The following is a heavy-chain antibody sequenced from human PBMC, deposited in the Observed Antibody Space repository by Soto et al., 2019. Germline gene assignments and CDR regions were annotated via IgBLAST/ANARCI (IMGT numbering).Heavy chain of an antibody. Sequence: GASVKVSRKTSVWTFSSYAISWVRQAPGQGLEWMGGIIPIFGTANYAQKFQGRVTITADESTSTAYMELSSLRSEDTAVYYCARGENDFWSGYPMHFDYWGQGTLVTVSS. CDR3: ARGENDFWSGYPMHFDY. D-gene: IGHD3-3*01. CDR1: VWTFSSYA. V-gene: IGHV1-69*13. CDR2: IIPIFGTA. J-gene: IGHJ4*02.